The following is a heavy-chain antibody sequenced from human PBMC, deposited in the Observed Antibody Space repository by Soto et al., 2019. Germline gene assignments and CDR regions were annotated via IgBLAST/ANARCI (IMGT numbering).Heavy chain of an antibody. V-gene: IGHV1-69*01. J-gene: IGHJ4*02. CDR2: IIPIFGTA. CDR3: ASGYYYDSSGYYSIAYYFDY. D-gene: IGHD3-22*01. Sequence: QVQLVQSGAEVKKPGSSVKVSCKASGGTFSSYAISWVRQAPGQGLEWMGGIIPIFGTANYAKKFQGRVTIPAHESTSTAYMEVSSLLSEDTAVYYCASGYYYDSSGYYSIAYYFDYWGQGTLVTVAS. CDR1: GGTFSSYA.